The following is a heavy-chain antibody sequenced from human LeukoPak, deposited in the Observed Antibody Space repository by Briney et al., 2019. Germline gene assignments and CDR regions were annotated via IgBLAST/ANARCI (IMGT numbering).Heavy chain of an antibody. Sequence: PSETLSLTCTVSGGSITSHYWSWIRQPPGKGLEWIGYIYYTGSTNYNPSLKSRVTISVDTSEDQFSLKLSSVTAADTAVYYCARDLSGYDYFDYWGQGTLVTVSS. CDR3: ARDLSGYDYFDY. CDR1: GGSITSHY. V-gene: IGHV4-59*11. J-gene: IGHJ4*02. CDR2: IYYTGST. D-gene: IGHD5-12*01.